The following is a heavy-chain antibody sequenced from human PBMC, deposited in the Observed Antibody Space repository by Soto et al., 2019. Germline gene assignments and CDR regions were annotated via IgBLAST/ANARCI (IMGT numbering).Heavy chain of an antibody. J-gene: IGHJ5*02. CDR2: TSGSGFKK. Sequence: PGGSLSLSCAASGFTFENFGLSWVGQAPGKGLEWFSSTSGSGFKKYYADSVKGRFTISRDNSKSTVYLELNNLSAEDTAVYHCAKNQGVELVPLATVDWFDPWGQGSVVTVSS. V-gene: IGHV3-23*01. CDR1: GFTFENFG. CDR3: AKNQGVELVPLATVDWFDP. D-gene: IGHD1-26*01.